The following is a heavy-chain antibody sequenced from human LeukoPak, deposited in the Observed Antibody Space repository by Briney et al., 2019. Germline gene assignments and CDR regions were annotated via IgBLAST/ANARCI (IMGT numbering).Heavy chain of an antibody. V-gene: IGHV1-2*02. Sequence: GASVKVSCKASGYTFTGYYMHWVRQAPGQGLEWMGWINPNSGGTNYAQKFQGRVTMTRDTSISTAYMELGRLRSDNTAVYYCAGWRNMRLRWYNAFDIWGQGTMVTVSS. J-gene: IGHJ3*02. CDR1: GYTFTGYY. CDR3: AGWRNMRLRWYNAFDI. D-gene: IGHD4-23*01. CDR2: INPNSGGT.